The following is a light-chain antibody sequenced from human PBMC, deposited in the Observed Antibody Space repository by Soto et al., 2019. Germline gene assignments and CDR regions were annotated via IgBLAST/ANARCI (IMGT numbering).Light chain of an antibody. CDR1: SSDVGGYNY. CDR3: SSYTSSSTRV. J-gene: IGLJ3*02. Sequence: QSALTQPASVSGSPGQSITISCTGTSSDVGGYNYVSWYQQHPGKAPILMIYDVSNRPPGVSNRFSGSKSGNTASLTISGLQAEDEADYYCSSYTSSSTRVFGGGTQLTVL. V-gene: IGLV2-14*01. CDR2: DVS.